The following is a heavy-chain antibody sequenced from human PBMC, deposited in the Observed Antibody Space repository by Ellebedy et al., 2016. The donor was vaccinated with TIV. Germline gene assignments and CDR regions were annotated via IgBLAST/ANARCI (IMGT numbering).Heavy chain of an antibody. CDR3: ARTTRIAARLAY. D-gene: IGHD6-6*01. V-gene: IGHV1-8*01. Sequence: ASVTVSCXASGYTFTSYDINWVRQATGQGLEWMGWMNPNSGNTGYAQKFQGRVTMTRNTSISTAYMELSSLRSEDTAVYYCARTTRIAARLAYWGQGTLVTVSS. J-gene: IGHJ4*02. CDR2: MNPNSGNT. CDR1: GYTFTSYD.